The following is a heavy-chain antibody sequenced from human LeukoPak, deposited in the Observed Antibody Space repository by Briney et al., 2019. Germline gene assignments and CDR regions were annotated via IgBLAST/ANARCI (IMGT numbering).Heavy chain of an antibody. CDR3: ARKTVTYGVWPIDY. D-gene: IGHD4-17*01. J-gene: IGHJ4*02. CDR1: GFTFSSYW. CDR2: INSDGSST. Sequence: PGRSRRLSCAASGFTFSSYWMHWVRQAPGKGLVWVSRINSDGSSTSYADSVKGRVTISRDNAKNTLYLQMNSLRAEDTDVYYCARKTVTYGVWPIDYWGQGTLVNVSS. V-gene: IGHV3-74*01.